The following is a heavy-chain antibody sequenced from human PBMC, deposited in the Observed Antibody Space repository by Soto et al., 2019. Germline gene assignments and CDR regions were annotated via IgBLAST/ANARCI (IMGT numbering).Heavy chain of an antibody. CDR3: AAGRGYYDSSGYDY. D-gene: IGHD3-22*01. CDR1: GFTFTSSA. J-gene: IGHJ4*02. CDR2: IVVGSGNT. V-gene: IGHV1-58*01. Sequence: SVKVSCKASGFTFTSSAVQWVRQARGQRLEWIGWIVVGSGNTNYAQKFQERVTITRDMSTRTAYMELSSLRSEDTAVYYCAAGRGYYDSSGYDYWGEGTLVTVS.